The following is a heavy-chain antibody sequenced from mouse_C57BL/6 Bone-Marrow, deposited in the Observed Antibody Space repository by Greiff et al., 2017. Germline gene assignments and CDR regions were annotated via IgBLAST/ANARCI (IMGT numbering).Heavy chain of an antibody. D-gene: IGHD1-1*02. CDR2: IYPGGGYT. J-gene: IGHJ2*01. V-gene: IGHV1-63*01. Sequence: QVQLQQSGAELVRPGASVKMSCKASGYTFTNYWIAWAKQRPGHGLEWIGDIYPGGGYTNYNEKFKGKATLTADKSSSTAYMQFSSLTSEDSAVYYCDTTGGGYYFDVWGQGPTLTVSA. CDR3: DTTGGGYYFDV. CDR1: GYTFTNYW.